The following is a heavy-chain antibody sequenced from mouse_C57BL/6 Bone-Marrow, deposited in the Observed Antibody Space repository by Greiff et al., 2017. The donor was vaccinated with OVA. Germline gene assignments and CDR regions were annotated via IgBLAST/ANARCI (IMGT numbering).Heavy chain of an antibody. V-gene: IGHV3-6*01. CDR3: ARLDISY. D-gene: IGHD1-2*01. CDR2: ISYDGSN. CDR1: GYSITSGYY. J-gene: IGHJ3*01. Sequence: EVKLVESGPGLVKPSQSLSLTCSVTGYSITSGYYWNWIRQFPGNKLEWMGYISYDGSNNYNPSLKNRISITRDTSKNQFFLKLNSVTTEDTATYYCARLDISYWGQGTLVTVSA.